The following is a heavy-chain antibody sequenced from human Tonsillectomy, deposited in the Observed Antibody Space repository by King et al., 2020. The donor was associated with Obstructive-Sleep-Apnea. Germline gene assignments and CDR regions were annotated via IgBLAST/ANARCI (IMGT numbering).Heavy chain of an antibody. Sequence: VQLQESGPGLVKPSQTLSLTCAVSGGSISSGGYSWSWIRQPPGKGLGWIGYIYFSGSAYHNPSLKSRVTITEDTSKNQFSMKLSSVTAADTAVYYCARMGDSSGYDYWGQGTLVTVSS. CDR1: GGSISSGGYS. J-gene: IGHJ4*02. V-gene: IGHV4-30-4*07. CDR3: ARMGDSSGYDY. D-gene: IGHD3-22*01. CDR2: IYFSGSA.